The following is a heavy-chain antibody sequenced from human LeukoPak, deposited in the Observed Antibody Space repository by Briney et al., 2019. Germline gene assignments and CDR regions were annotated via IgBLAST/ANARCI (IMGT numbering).Heavy chain of an antibody. CDR1: GFTFSSYS. CDR3: ARGISSSWYSVDY. V-gene: IGHV3-21*01. CDR2: ISSSSSYI. Sequence: GGSLRLSCAASGFTFSSYSMNWVRQAPGKGLEWVSSISSSSSYIYYADSVKGRFTISRDNAKNSLYLQMNSLRAEDMAVYYCARGISSSWYSVDYWGQGTLVTVSS. J-gene: IGHJ4*02. D-gene: IGHD6-13*01.